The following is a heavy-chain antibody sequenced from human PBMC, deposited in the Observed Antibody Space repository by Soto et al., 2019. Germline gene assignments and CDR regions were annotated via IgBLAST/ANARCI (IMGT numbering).Heavy chain of an antibody. CDR1: GGSISSSSYY. J-gene: IGHJ4*02. CDR3: ARGSRVWSYFDY. Sequence: SETLSLTCTVSGGSISSSSYYWGWIRQPPGKGLEWIGSIYYSGSTYYNPSLKSRVTISVDTSKNQFSLKLSSVTAADTAVYYCARGSRVWSYFDYWGQGTLVTVSS. V-gene: IGHV4-39*01. CDR2: IYYSGST. D-gene: IGHD3-10*01.